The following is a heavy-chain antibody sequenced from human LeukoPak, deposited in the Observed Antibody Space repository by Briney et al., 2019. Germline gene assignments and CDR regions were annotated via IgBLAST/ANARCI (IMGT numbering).Heavy chain of an antibody. Sequence: GGSLRLSCAASGFTFSSYAMSWVRQAPGKGLEWVSGISGSGGTTYYADSVKGRFTISRDNSKNTLYLQMNTLRAEDTAIYYCAKDLVYSSGWYWFDYWGQGTLVTVSS. J-gene: IGHJ4*02. D-gene: IGHD6-19*01. CDR1: GFTFSSYA. CDR3: AKDLVYSSGWYWFDY. V-gene: IGHV3-23*01. CDR2: ISGSGGTT.